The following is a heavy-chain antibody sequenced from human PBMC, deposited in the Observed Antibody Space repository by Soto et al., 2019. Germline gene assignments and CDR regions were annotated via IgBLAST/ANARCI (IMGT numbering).Heavy chain of an antibody. J-gene: IGHJ3*02. V-gene: IGHV1-58*01. CDR3: AAHQRPYDAFDI. CDR2: IVVGSGNT. Sequence: SVKVSCKASGFTFTSSAVQWVRQARGQRLEWIGWIVVGSGNTNYAQKFQERVTITRDMSTSTAYMELSSLRSEDTAVYYCAAHQRPYDAFDIWGQGTMVTVSS. CDR1: GFTFTSSA.